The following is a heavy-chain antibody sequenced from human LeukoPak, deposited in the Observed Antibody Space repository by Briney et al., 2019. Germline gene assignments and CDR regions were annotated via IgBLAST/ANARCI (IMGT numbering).Heavy chain of an antibody. D-gene: IGHD5-18*01. J-gene: IGHJ4*02. Sequence: GGSLRLSCAASGFTVSSNYMSWVRQAPGRGLEGVSVIYTGGSTYYADSVKGRFTISRDNSKNTLYLQMNSLRAEDTAVYYCARGPYSYGYATGRFDYWGQGTLVTVSS. CDR1: GFTVSSNY. CDR2: IYTGGST. CDR3: ARGPYSYGYATGRFDY. V-gene: IGHV3-53*01.